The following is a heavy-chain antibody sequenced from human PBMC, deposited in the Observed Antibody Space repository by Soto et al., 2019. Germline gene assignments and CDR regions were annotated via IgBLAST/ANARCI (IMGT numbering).Heavy chain of an antibody. CDR3: ARDGGIVGVSTYFDF. D-gene: IGHD1-26*01. CDR2: IYYSGST. Sequence: PSETLSLTCTVSGGSISSSSYYWGWIRQPPGKGLEWIGSIYYSGSTYYNPSLKSRVSISVDTSKNQFSLKLSSVTAADTAVYYCARDGGIVGVSTYFDFWGQGSLVTVSS. V-gene: IGHV4-39*07. J-gene: IGHJ4*02. CDR1: GGSISSSSYY.